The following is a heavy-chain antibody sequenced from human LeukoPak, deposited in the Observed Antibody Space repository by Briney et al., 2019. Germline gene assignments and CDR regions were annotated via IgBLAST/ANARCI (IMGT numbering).Heavy chain of an antibody. CDR1: GGTFSSYA. Sequence: ASVKVSCKASGGTFSSYAISWVRQAPGQGLEWMGGIIPIFGTANYAQKFQGRVTITADKSTSTAYMELSSLRSEDTAVYYCARAGRGSGSYYRQYYYGMDVWGKGTTVTVSP. V-gene: IGHV1-69*06. CDR3: ARAGRGSGSYYRQYYYGMDV. CDR2: IIPIFGTA. D-gene: IGHD3-10*01. J-gene: IGHJ6*04.